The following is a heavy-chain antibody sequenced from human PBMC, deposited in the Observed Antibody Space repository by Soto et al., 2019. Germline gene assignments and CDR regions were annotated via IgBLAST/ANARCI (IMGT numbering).Heavy chain of an antibody. CDR2: ISSDGSST. V-gene: IGHV3-30*04. Sequence: GGSLRLSCSASGFTFNNYIMHWVRQAPGKGLDWVAAISSDGSSTYYAESLKGRFTISRDNSKSTMYLQMDSLRSEDTAVYYCTKDRSRPPGRLYYHAIDVWGQGTTVTVSS. J-gene: IGHJ6*02. CDR3: TKDRSRPPGRLYYHAIDV. CDR1: GFTFNNYI. D-gene: IGHD6-25*01.